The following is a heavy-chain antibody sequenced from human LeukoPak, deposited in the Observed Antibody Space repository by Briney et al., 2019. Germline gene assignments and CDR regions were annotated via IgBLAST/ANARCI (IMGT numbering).Heavy chain of an antibody. J-gene: IGHJ6*02. D-gene: IGHD3-3*01. V-gene: IGHV4-59*01. CDR2: IYYSGST. CDR3: ARGERYYDFWSGYYPFRYGMDV. CDR1: GVSISSYY. Sequence: SETLSLTCTVAGVSISSYYWSWIRQPAGKVLERIGYIYYSGSTNYNPSLKSRVTISVDKSKNQFSLKLSTVNAADTAVYYCARGERYYDFWSGYYPFRYGMDVWGQGTTVTVSS.